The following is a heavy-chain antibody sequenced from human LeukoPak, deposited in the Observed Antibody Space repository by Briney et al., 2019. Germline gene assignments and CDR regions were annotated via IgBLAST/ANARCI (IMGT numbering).Heavy chain of an antibody. V-gene: IGHV3-23*01. D-gene: IGHD6-6*01. CDR3: AKDVHSSGIPYWFDP. Sequence: QPGGSLRLSCTASGFTFSNYAMSWVRQAPGKGLEWVSTIRGSGNTTYYADSVKGRFTISRDNSKNTLYVQMNSLRAEDTAVYYCAKDVHSSGIPYWFDPWGQGTLVTVSS. CDR2: IRGSGNTT. CDR1: GFTFSNYA. J-gene: IGHJ5*02.